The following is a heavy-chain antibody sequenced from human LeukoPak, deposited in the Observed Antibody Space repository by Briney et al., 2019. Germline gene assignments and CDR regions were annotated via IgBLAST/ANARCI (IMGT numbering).Heavy chain of an antibody. CDR1: GYTFTSYG. J-gene: IGHJ3*02. Sequence: ASVRVSCKASGYTFTSYGISWVRQAPGQGLEWMGWISTYNGNTNYAQKLQGRVTMTTDTSTSTAYMELRSLRSDDTAVFYCASGQRYSSGRDEALDIWGQGTMVTVSS. CDR3: ASGQRYSSGRDEALDI. CDR2: ISTYNGNT. V-gene: IGHV1-18*01. D-gene: IGHD6-19*01.